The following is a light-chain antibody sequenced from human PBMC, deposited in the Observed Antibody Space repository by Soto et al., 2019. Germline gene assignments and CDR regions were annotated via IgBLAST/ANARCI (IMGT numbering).Light chain of an antibody. CDR3: SSYTSSTTLA. V-gene: IGLV2-14*03. CDR2: DVY. Sequence: QSVLTQPASVSASPGQSITISCTGTRGDIGGYNYVSWYQQHPGKAPKLMIYDVYHRPSGVSNRFSASKSGNTASLTISGLQAEDEADYYCSSYTSSTTLAFGTGTKITVL. J-gene: IGLJ1*01. CDR1: RGDIGGYNY.